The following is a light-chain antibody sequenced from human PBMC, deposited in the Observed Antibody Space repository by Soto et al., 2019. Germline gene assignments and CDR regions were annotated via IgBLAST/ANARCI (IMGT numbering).Light chain of an antibody. CDR3: QQYDTSPRT. J-gene: IGKJ1*01. V-gene: IGKV3-20*01. CDR1: QSVSSNY. CDR2: GAS. Sequence: EIVLTQSPGTLSLSPGERATLSCRASQSVSSNYLAWYQQKRGQAPRLHIYGASSRATGIPTRFSGSGSGTDFTLTISRLEPEDFAVYYFQQYDTSPRTFGQGTKLEI.